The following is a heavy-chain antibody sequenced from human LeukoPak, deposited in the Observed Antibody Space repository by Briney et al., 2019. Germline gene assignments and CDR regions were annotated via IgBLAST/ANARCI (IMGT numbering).Heavy chain of an antibody. CDR2: ISSSSSYI. V-gene: IGHV3-21*01. CDR3: ARVLDNWFDP. J-gene: IGHJ5*02. CDR1: GFTFSSYS. Sequence: GGSLRLSCAASGFTFSSYSMNWVRQAPGKGLEWVSSISSSSSYIYYADSVKGRFTISRDNAKNSLYLQMDSLRAEDTAVYYCARVLDNWFDPWGQGTLVTVSS.